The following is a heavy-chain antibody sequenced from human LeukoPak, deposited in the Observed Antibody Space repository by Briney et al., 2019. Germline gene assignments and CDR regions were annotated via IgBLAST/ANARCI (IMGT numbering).Heavy chain of an antibody. CDR3: ATLTWESYWFAFDI. V-gene: IGHV4-4*02. CDR2: IYHSGST. D-gene: IGHD3-16*01. Sequence: SETLSLTCAVSGGSISSSNWWSWVRQPPGKGLEWIGEIYHSGSTNYNPSLKSRVTISVDTSKNQFSLKLSSVTAADTAVYYCATLTWESYWFAFDIWGQGTMVTVSS. J-gene: IGHJ3*02. CDR1: GGSISSSNW.